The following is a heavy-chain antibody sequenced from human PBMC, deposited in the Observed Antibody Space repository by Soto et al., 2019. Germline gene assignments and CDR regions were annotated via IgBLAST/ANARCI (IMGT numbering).Heavy chain of an antibody. CDR1: GGSISGSSYY. CDR2: IYNCGNT. D-gene: IGHD3-16*02. V-gene: IGHV4-39*01. Sequence: QLRLQESGPGLVKPSETLSLTCTVSGGSISGSSYYWGWIRQPPGQGLEWIGAIYNCGNTYYTPSLKGRITISVDTSKTQFSLKLNSVTAADTAVYYCARRDIWGSYRDWGEGALVIVSS. CDR3: ARRDIWGSYRD. J-gene: IGHJ4*02.